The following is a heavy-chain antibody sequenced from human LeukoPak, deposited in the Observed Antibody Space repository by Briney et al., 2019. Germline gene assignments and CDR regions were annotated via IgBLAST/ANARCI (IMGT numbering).Heavy chain of an antibody. CDR1: GGSISSYY. V-gene: IGHV4-59*01. D-gene: IGHD6-19*01. CDR3: ARVRGEQWLEIIDY. Sequence: PSETLSLTCTVPGGSISSYYWSWIRQPPGKGLEWIGYIYYSGSTNYNPSLKSRVTISVDTSKNQFSLKLSSVTAADTAVYYCARVRGEQWLEIIDYWGQGALVTVSS. CDR2: IYYSGST. J-gene: IGHJ4*02.